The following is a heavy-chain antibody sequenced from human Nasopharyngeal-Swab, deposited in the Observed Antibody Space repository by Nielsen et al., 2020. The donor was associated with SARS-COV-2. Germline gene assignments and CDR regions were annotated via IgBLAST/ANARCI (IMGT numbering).Heavy chain of an antibody. J-gene: IGHJ4*02. CDR2: ISSSGSTI. CDR3: ARGYSSGWGNYFDY. CDR1: GFTFSSYE. V-gene: IGHV3-48*03. Sequence: SLKISCAASGFTFSSYEMDWVRQAPGKGLEWVSYISSSGSTIYYADSVKGRFTISRDNAKNSLYLQMNSLRAEDTAVYYCARGYSSGWGNYFDYWGQGTLVTVSS. D-gene: IGHD6-19*01.